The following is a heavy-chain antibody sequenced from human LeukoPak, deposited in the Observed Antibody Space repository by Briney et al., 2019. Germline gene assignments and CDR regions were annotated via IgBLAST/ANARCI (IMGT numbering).Heavy chain of an antibody. J-gene: IGHJ4*02. V-gene: IGHV1-8*01. D-gene: IGHD3-22*01. CDR3: ARGAYDYYYDSSGSTGY. CDR1: GYTFTSYD. CDR2: MNPNSGNT. Sequence: ASVKVSCKASGYTFTSYDINWVRQATGQGLEWMGWMNPNSGNTGYAQKFQGRVTMTRNTSISTAYMELSSLRSEDTAVYYCARGAYDYYYDSSGSTGYWGQGTLVTVSS.